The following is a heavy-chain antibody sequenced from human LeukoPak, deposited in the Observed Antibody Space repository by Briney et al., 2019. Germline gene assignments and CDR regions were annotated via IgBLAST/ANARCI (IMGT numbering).Heavy chain of an antibody. CDR3: ARSISLDGWGVDV. V-gene: IGHV3-11*01. Sequence: GGSLRLSCAASGFTFRDYNMNWVRQAPGKGLEWVSYITDSGSTIHYADSVNGRFTISRDNAKNSLYLQMNSLRAEDSAAYYCARSISLDGWGVDVRGRGTTVTVSS. J-gene: IGHJ6*02. CDR2: ITDSGSTI. CDR1: GFTFRDYN. D-gene: IGHD3-3*02.